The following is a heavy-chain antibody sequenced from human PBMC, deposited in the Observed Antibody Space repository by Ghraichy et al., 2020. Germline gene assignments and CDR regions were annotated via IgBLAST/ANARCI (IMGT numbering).Heavy chain of an antibody. Sequence: ASVKVSCKASGYTFTSYGISWVRQAPGQGLEWMGWISAYNGNTNYAQKLQGRVTMTTDTSTSTAYMELRSLRSDDTAVYHCVRDGIRQQLTTSYYYYGMDVWGQGTTVTVSS. D-gene: IGHD6-13*01. CDR3: VRDGIRQQLTTSYYYYGMDV. CDR1: GYTFTSYG. J-gene: IGHJ6*02. V-gene: IGHV1-18*04. CDR2: ISAYNGNT.